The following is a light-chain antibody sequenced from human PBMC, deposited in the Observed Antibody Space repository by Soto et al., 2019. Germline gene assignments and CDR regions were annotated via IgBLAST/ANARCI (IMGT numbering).Light chain of an antibody. CDR1: QSVCSSY. CDR2: GAS. Sequence: EMVLTQSPGTLSLSPGERATLSCRASQSVCSSYLAWYQQKPGQAPRLLIYGASSRATGIPYRFSGSGSGTDFTLTISRLEPEDFAVYYCQQYGSSPCTFGQGTKVEIK. V-gene: IGKV3-20*01. CDR3: QQYGSSPCT. J-gene: IGKJ1*01.